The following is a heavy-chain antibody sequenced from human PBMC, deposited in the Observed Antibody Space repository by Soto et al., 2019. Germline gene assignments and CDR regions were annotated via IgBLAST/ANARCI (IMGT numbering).Heavy chain of an antibody. Sequence: VQLVESGGGLVQPGGSLRLSCAASGFTFSDHYMDWVRQAPGKGLEWVGRTSNKANSYTTEYAASVKGRFTISRDDSKNSLDLQINSLNTEDTAVYYCARGGYCISTSCHSDYYGMDVWCQGTTVTVSS. CDR3: ARGGYCISTSCHSDYYGMDV. CDR1: GFTFSDHY. CDR2: TSNKANSYTT. V-gene: IGHV3-72*01. J-gene: IGHJ6*02. D-gene: IGHD2-2*01.